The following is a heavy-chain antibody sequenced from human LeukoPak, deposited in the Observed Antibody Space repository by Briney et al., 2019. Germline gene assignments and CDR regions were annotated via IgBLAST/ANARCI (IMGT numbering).Heavy chain of an antibody. CDR1: GGTFSSYA. D-gene: IGHD3-10*02. CDR3: AELGITMIGGV. CDR2: VIPIFGTA. J-gene: IGHJ6*04. Sequence: SVKVSCKASGGTFSSYAISWVRRAPGQGLEWMGGVIPIFGTANYAQKFQGRVTITADESTSTAYMELNSLRAEDTAVYYCAELGITMIGGVWGKGTTVTISS. V-gene: IGHV1-69*13.